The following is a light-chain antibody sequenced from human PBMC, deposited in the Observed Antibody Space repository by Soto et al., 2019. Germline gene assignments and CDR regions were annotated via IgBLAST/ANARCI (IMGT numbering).Light chain of an antibody. V-gene: IGKV1-39*01. CDR2: AAS. CDR1: HNIGTY. J-gene: IGKJ3*01. Sequence: DIQMTQSPSSLSASVGDRVTITCRASHNIGTYLNWYQRKPGKAPNLLIYAASTLQSGVPSRFSCSGSGTDFTLTISSLQPEDFATYYCQQSYTTPLFTFGPGTKVDIK. CDR3: QQSYTTPLFT.